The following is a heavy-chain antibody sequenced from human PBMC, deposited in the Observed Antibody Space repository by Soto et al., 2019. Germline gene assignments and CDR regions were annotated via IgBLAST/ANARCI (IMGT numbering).Heavy chain of an antibody. CDR1: GFTFRSYG. Sequence: ESGGGVVQPGRSLRLSCAASGFTFRSYGMHWVRQAPGKGLEWVAVIWYDGSNKYYADSVKGRFTISRDNSKNTLYLQMNSLRAEDTAVYYCARDHYDFWSGYSYYYGMDVWGQGTTVTVSS. J-gene: IGHJ6*02. CDR2: IWYDGSNK. CDR3: ARDHYDFWSGYSYYYGMDV. D-gene: IGHD3-3*01. V-gene: IGHV3-33*01.